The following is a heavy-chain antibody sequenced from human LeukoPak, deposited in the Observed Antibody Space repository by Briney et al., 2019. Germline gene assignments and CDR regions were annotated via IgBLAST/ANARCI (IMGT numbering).Heavy chain of an antibody. V-gene: IGHV1-69*01. J-gene: IGHJ4*02. CDR1: GGTFISYA. CDR2: IIPIFGTA. D-gene: IGHD5-18*01. Sequence: SVKVSCKASGGTFISYAISWVRQAPGQGLEWMGGIIPIFGTANYAQKFQGRVTITADESTSTAYMELSSLRSEDTAVYYCARDIDGYSYGLDYWGQGTLVTVSS. CDR3: ARDIDGYSYGLDY.